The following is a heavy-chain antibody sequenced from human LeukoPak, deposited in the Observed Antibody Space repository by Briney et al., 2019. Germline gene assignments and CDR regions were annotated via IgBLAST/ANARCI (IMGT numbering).Heavy chain of an antibody. J-gene: IGHJ4*02. D-gene: IGHD5-18*01. Sequence: GGSLRLSSAASGFTFSSYGMHWVRQAPGKGLEWVAVISCDGSNKYYADSVKGRFTISRDNSKNTLYLQMNSLRAEDTAVYYCAKDRGYSYGYFDYWGQGTLVTVSS. V-gene: IGHV3-30*18. CDR2: ISCDGSNK. CDR3: AKDRGYSYGYFDY. CDR1: GFTFSSYG.